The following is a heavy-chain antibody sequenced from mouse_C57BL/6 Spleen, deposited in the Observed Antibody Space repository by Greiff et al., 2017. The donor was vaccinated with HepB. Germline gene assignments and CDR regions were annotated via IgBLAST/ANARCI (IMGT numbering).Heavy chain of an antibody. CDR2: IDPSDSYT. Sequence: QVQLQQPGAELVRPGTSVKLSCKASGYTFTSYWMHWVKQRPGQGLEWIGVIDPSDSYTNYNQKFKGKATLTVDTSSSTAYMQLSSLTSEDSAVYYCARGGYHGEYAMDYWGQGTSVTVSS. V-gene: IGHV1-59*01. J-gene: IGHJ4*01. CDR3: ARGGYHGEYAMDY. CDR1: GYTFTSYW. D-gene: IGHD2-2*01.